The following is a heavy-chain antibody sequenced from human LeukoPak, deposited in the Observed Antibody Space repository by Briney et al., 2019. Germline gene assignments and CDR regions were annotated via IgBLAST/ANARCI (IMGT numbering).Heavy chain of an antibody. CDR1: GFTFSSYS. Sequence: GGSLRLSCAASGFTFSSYSMNWVRQAPGKGLEWVSSISSSSSYIYYADSVKGRFTISRDNAKNSLYLQMNSLRAEDTAVYYCARDFYDSSGFLGYWGQGTLVTVSS. CDR2: ISSSSSYI. CDR3: ARDFYDSSGFLGY. D-gene: IGHD3-22*01. J-gene: IGHJ4*02. V-gene: IGHV3-21*01.